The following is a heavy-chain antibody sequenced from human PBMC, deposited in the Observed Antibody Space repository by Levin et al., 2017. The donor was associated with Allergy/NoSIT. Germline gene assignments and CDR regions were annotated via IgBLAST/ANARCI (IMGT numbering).Heavy chain of an antibody. D-gene: IGHD5-24*01. V-gene: IGHV3-30*18. CDR3: AQVARDGYNKNWYFDL. CDR1: GFTFSSYG. Sequence: GGSLRLSCAASGFTFSSYGMHWVRQAPGKGLEWVAVISFDARNKYYGDSVKGRFTISRDNSKNTVYLQMNSLRTEDTAVYYCAQVARDGYNKNWYFDLWGRGTLVTVSS. CDR2: ISFDARNK. J-gene: IGHJ2*01.